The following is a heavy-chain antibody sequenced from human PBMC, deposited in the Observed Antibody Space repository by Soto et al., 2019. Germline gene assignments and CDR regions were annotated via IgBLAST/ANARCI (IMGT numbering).Heavy chain of an antibody. J-gene: IGHJ5*02. CDR3: ARVFSSSWYKSFDWFDP. D-gene: IGHD6-13*01. CDR2: ISSSSSYI. V-gene: IGHV3-21*01. CDR1: GFTFSSYS. Sequence: GGSLRLSCAASGFTFSSYSMNWVRQAPGKGLEWVSSISSSSSYIYYADSVKGRFTISRDNAKNSLYLQMNSLRAEDTAVYYCARVFSSSWYKSFDWFDPWGKGTLVTVSS.